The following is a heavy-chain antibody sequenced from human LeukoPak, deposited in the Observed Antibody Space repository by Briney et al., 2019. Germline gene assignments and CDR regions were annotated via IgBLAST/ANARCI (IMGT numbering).Heavy chain of an antibody. V-gene: IGHV1-2*02. CDR1: GYTFTGYY. D-gene: IGHD3-22*01. Sequence: ASVKVSCKASGYTFTGYYMHWVRQAPGQGLEWMGWINPNSGGTNYAQKFQGRVTMTRDTSTRTAYMDLSNLRSDDTAVYFCAREWAYYNSVDDTFDIWGQGTLVTVSP. CDR3: AREWAYYNSVDDTFDI. J-gene: IGHJ3*02. CDR2: INPNSGGT.